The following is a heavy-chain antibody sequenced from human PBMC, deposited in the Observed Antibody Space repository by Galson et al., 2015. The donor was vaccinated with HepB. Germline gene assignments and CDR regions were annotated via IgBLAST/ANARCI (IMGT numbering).Heavy chain of an antibody. Sequence: SLRLSCAASGFTFSSYAMSWVRQAPGKGLEWVSAISGSGGSTYYADSVKGRFTISRDNSKNTLYLQMNSLRAEDTAVYYCAKARYSSGWYGWFDPWGQGTLVTVSS. CDR3: AKARYSSGWYGWFDP. CDR2: ISGSGGST. J-gene: IGHJ5*02. CDR1: GFTFSSYA. V-gene: IGHV3-23*01. D-gene: IGHD6-19*01.